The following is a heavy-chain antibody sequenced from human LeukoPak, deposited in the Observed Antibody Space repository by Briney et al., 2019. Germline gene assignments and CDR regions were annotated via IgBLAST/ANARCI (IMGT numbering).Heavy chain of an antibody. CDR3: ARDLGQRWLQWNYYYGMDV. D-gene: IGHD5-24*01. Sequence: GGSLRLSCAASGFTFSSYSMNWIRQAPGKGLEWVSYISSSSSTIYYADSVKGRFTISRDNAKNSLYLQMNSLRDEDTAVYYCARDLGQRWLQWNYYYGMDVWGQGTTVTVSS. CDR1: GFTFSSYS. V-gene: IGHV3-48*02. CDR2: ISSSSSTI. J-gene: IGHJ6*02.